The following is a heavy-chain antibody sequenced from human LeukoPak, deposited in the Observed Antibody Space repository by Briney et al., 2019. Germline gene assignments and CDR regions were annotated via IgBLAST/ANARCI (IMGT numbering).Heavy chain of an antibody. CDR3: ARDSRRGWADYFDY. CDR1: GFTFSSYA. V-gene: IGHV3-30*04. D-gene: IGHD3-16*01. J-gene: IGHJ4*02. CDR2: ISYDGSNK. Sequence: PGGSLRHSCAASGFTFSSYAMHWVRQAPGKGLEWVAVISYDGSNKYYADSVKGRFTISRDNSKNTLYLQMNSLRAEDTAVYYCARDSRRGWADYFDYWGQGTLVTVSS.